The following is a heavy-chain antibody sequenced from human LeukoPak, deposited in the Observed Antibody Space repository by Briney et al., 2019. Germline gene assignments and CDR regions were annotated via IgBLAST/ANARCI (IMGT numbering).Heavy chain of an antibody. V-gene: IGHV4-39*01. CDR3: ARGRYNHYDSSGYYSPLYFDY. CDR1: GDSFSTSNSY. J-gene: IGHJ4*02. D-gene: IGHD3-22*01. CDR2: IDDSGNN. Sequence: SETLSLTCTVSGDSFSTSNSYWGWHRQAPGRGREGVGSIDDSGNNYDNASLKRRVTISVNTYKNQFSLKLSSVTAADTAVYYCARGRYNHYDSSGYYSPLYFDYWGQGTLVTVSS.